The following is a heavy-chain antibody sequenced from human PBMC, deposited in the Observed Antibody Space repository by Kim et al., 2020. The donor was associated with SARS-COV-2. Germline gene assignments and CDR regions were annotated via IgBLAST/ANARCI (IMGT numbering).Heavy chain of an antibody. Sequence: GGSLRLSCAASVFTFSSYAMSWVRQAPGKGLESVSTINTSGGNTYYPDSVKGRFTISRDNSKNTLYLQLNSLTAEDTAVYYCARLYSHCFVYWGQGTLVT. CDR2: INTSGGNT. D-gene: IGHD5-12*01. J-gene: IGHJ4*02. CDR1: VFTFSSYA. V-gene: IGHV3-23*01. CDR3: ARLYSHCFVY.